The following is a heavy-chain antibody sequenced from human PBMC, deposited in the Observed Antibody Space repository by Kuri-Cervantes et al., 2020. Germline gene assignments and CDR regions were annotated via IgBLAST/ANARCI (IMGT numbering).Heavy chain of an antibody. V-gene: IGHV3-23*01. Sequence: GESLKISCAASGFTFSSYGMSWVRQAPGKGLEWVSAISASGGSTYYADSVKGRFTISRDNSKNTLYLQMNSLRAEDTAVYYCAKDLVRALSYYYYGMDVWGQGTTVTVSS. J-gene: IGHJ6*02. D-gene: IGHD3-10*01. CDR2: ISASGGST. CDR1: GFTFSSYG. CDR3: AKDLVRALSYYYYGMDV.